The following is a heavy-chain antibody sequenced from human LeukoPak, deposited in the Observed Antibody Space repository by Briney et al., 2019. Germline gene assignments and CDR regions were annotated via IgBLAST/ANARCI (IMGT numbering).Heavy chain of an antibody. CDR2: INHSGST. D-gene: IGHD6-13*01. Sequence: SETLSLTCAVYGGSFSGYYWSWIRQPPGKGLEWIGEINHSGSTNYNPSLKSRVTISVDTSKNQFYLKLSSVTAADTAVYYCARGGRQQLTPYYFDYWGQGTLVTVSS. V-gene: IGHV4-34*01. J-gene: IGHJ4*02. CDR1: GGSFSGYY. CDR3: ARGGRQQLTPYYFDY.